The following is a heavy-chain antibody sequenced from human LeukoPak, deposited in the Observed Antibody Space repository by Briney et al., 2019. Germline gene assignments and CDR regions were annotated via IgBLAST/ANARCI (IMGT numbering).Heavy chain of an antibody. CDR3: ARWTHCGGDCYCLDY. CDR2: FYYGGST. D-gene: IGHD2-21*02. CDR1: GVSINFYY. V-gene: IGHV4-59*01. Sequence: TAETLSLTCTVSGVSINFYYWSWIRQPAGKGLEGSGNFYYGGSTDYNPSLNSRVTISVDMYKKLFSLKLSSVTAADTAAYYCARWTHCGGDCYCLDYWGRGILVTVSS. J-gene: IGHJ4*02.